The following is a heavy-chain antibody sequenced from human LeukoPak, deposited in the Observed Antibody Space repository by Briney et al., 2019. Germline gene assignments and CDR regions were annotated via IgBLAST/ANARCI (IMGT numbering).Heavy chain of an antibody. CDR2: INHSGST. D-gene: IGHD4-17*01. V-gene: IGHV4-34*01. CDR1: GGSFSGYY. CDR3: ARDTVTTPFDY. Sequence: SETLSLTCAVYGGSFSGYYWSWIRQPPGKGLEWIGEINHSGSTNYNPSLKSRVTISVDTSKNQFSLKLSSVTAADTAVYYCARDTVTTPFDYWGQGTLVIVSS. J-gene: IGHJ4*02.